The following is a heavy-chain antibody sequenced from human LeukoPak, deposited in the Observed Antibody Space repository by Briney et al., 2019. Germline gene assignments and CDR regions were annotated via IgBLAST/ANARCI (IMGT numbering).Heavy chain of an antibody. V-gene: IGHV3-53*01. J-gene: IGHJ6*03. CDR1: GFTVSSNY. D-gene: IGHD3-10*01. CDR2: IYSGGST. CDR3: ARVNYGRLGLDYYYYYMDV. Sequence: SGGSLRLSCAASGFTVSSNYMNWVRQAPGKGLEWVSVIYSGGSTYYADSVKGRFTISRDNSKNTPYLQMNSLRAEDTAVYYCARVNYGRLGLDYYYYYMDVWGKGATVTVSS.